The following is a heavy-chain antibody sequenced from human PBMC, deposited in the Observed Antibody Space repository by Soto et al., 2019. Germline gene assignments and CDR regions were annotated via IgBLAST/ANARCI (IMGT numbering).Heavy chain of an antibody. D-gene: IGHD3-10*01. CDR2: FWFTGTT. V-gene: IGHV4-39*01. Sequence: QLQLQESGPGLVKPSETLSLTCTVSGGSLSGSSYYWGWIRQPPGKGLEWIGSFWFTGTTYYNPSIKSRVNISVDTSSRQFSLHLGSVTAADTAVYFCARGGKRISMIRGFDSWGQGTLVTVSS. J-gene: IGHJ4*02. CDR1: GGSLSGSSYY. CDR3: ARGGKRISMIRGFDS.